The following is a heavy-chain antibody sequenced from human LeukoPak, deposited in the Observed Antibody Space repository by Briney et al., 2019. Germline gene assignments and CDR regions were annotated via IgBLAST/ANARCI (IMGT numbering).Heavy chain of an antibody. Sequence: SETLSLTCTVSGYSIRSDYSWGWVRQPPGKGLEWIGIIYHSGNTYYNPSLKSRVTMSVDTSKNQFSLKMSSVTAADTAVYYCVRDIWGLPPDYWGQGTLVTVSS. CDR1: GYSIRSDYS. V-gene: IGHV4-38-2*02. J-gene: IGHJ4*02. D-gene: IGHD7-27*01. CDR2: IYHSGNT. CDR3: VRDIWGLPPDY.